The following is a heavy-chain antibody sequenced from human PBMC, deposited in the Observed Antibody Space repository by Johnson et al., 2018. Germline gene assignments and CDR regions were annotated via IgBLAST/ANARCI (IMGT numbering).Heavy chain of an antibody. D-gene: IGHD1-26*01. CDR2: IWYDGSNK. J-gene: IGHJ6*02. CDR1: GFTFSSYG. Sequence: QVQLVQSGGGVVQPGRSLRLSCAASGFTFSSYGMHWVRQAPGKGLEWVAVIWYDGSNKYYADSVKGRFTIPRDNSKNTLYLQMNIRGADDTAGYYCARGGRLGYYYGMYVWGQGTTVTVSS. V-gene: IGHV3-33*01. CDR3: ARGGRLGYYYGMYV.